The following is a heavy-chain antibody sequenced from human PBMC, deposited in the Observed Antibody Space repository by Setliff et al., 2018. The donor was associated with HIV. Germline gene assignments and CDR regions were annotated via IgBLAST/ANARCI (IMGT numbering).Heavy chain of an antibody. CDR1: GFIFSRYS. CDR3: ARGVDLLTAPSYYYYYMDV. J-gene: IGHJ6*03. D-gene: IGHD3-9*01. CDR2: ISNSGSFI. V-gene: IGHV3-21*01. Sequence: GGSLRLSCAASGFIFSRYSMTWVRQAPGKGLEWVSSISNSGSFIYYADSVKGRFTISRDNAKNSLSLQMSSLRAEDTAVYYCARGVDLLTAPSYYYYYMDVWGKGTTVTVSS.